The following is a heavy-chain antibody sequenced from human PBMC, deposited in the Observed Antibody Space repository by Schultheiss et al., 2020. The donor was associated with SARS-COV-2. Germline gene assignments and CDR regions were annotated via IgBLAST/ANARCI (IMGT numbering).Heavy chain of an antibody. CDR2: MSSGGGT. CDR3: ARDKRRYFDY. V-gene: IGHV3-53*01. J-gene: IGHJ4*02. Sequence: GGSLRLSCAASGFTVSSNYMSWVRQAPGKGLEWVSVMSSGGGTYYTDSVKGRFTISRDTSRNTLYLQMNSLRAEDTAIYFCARDKRRYFDYWGQGTLVTVSS. CDR1: GFTVSSNY. D-gene: IGHD3-9*01.